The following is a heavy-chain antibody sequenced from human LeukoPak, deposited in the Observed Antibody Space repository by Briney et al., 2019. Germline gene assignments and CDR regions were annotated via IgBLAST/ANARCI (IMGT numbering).Heavy chain of an antibody. J-gene: IGHJ4*02. CDR1: EFSFGSNY. V-gene: IGHV3-33*08. CDR3: ARDDGFDY. CDR2: IFYDGTIQ. Sequence: GGSLRLSCAASEFSFGSNYMTWVRQAPGKGLEWVAVIFYDGTIQYYSDSVRGRLIVSRDNPKNTLYLQMNSLRAEDTAVYYCARDDGFDYWGQGTLVTVSS. D-gene: IGHD4-17*01.